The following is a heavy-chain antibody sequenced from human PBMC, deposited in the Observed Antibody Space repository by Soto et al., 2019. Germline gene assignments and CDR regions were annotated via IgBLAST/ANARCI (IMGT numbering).Heavy chain of an antibody. CDR1: GYAFTGDA. CDR3: ARGRITMVRGPGTFDI. CDR2: INAGNGNT. D-gene: IGHD3-10*01. J-gene: IGHJ3*02. V-gene: IGHV1-3*01. Sequence: SGQVCYKASGYAFTGDAMHWVRQAPGQRLEWMGWINAGNGNTKYSQKFQGRVTITRDTSASTAYMELSSLRSEDTAVYYCARGRITMVRGPGTFDIWGQGTMVTVSS.